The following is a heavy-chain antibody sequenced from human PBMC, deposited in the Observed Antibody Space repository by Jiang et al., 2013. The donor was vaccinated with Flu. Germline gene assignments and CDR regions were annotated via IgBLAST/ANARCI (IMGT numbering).Heavy chain of an antibody. D-gene: IGHD3-10*01. Sequence: LVKPGGSLRLSCAASGFTFSNAWMSWVRQAPGKGLEWVGRIKSKIDGGTTDYAAPVKGRFTISGDDSKNTLYLQMNSLKTEDTAVYYCTTGGFGWGQGTLVTVSS. J-gene: IGHJ4*02. V-gene: IGHV3-15*01. CDR2: IKSKIDGGTT. CDR1: GFTFSNAW. CDR3: TTGGFG.